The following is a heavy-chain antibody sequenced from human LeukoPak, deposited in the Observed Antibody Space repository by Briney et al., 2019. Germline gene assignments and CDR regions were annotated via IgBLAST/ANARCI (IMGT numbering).Heavy chain of an antibody. V-gene: IGHV3-23*01. CDR1: GFTFSSYA. CDR2: ISGSGGST. CDR3: AKGGYCSGGSCYAVGPTDLYFDY. Sequence: GGSLRLSCAASGFTFSSYAMSWVRQAPGKGLEWVSAISGSGGSTYYADSVKGRFTISRDNTKNTLYLQMNSLRAEDTAVYYCAKGGYCSGGSCYAVGPTDLYFDYWGQGTLVTVSS. D-gene: IGHD2-15*01. J-gene: IGHJ4*02.